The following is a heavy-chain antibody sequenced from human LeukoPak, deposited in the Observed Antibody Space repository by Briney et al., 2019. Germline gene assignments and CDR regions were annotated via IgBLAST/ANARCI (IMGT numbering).Heavy chain of an antibody. CDR1: GGSISSYY. V-gene: IGHV4-59*08. CDR2: IYYSGST. CDR3: ARQAEVGYPDY. J-gene: IGHJ4*02. Sequence: SETLSLTCTVSGGSISSYYWSWIRQPPGKGLEWIGYIYYSGSTNYNPSLKSRVTISVDTSKDQFSLKLSSVTAADTAVYYCARQAEVGYPDYWGQGTLVTVSS. D-gene: IGHD1-26*01.